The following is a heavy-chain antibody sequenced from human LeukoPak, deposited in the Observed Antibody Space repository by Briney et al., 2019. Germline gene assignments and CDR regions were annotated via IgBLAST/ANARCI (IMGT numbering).Heavy chain of an antibody. CDR3: ARVHYGSGPGMDV. CDR1: GFTFSSYA. V-gene: IGHV4-4*02. Sequence: SLRLSCAASGFTFSSYAMHRVRQPPGKGLEWIGEIYHSGSTNYNPSLKSRVTISVDKSKNQFSLKLSSVTAADTAVYYCARVHYGSGPGMDVWGKGTTVTVSS. J-gene: IGHJ6*03. D-gene: IGHD3-10*01. CDR2: IYHSGST.